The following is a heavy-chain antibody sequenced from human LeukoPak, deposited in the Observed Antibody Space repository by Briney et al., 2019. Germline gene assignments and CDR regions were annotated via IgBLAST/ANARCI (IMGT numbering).Heavy chain of an antibody. CDR1: GFTFSSHG. D-gene: IGHD6-19*01. Sequence: GGSLRLSCAASGFTFSSHGMHWVRQAPGKGLEWVGFIRSKAYGGTTEYAASVKGRFTISRDDSKSIAYLQMNSLKTEDTAVYFCTSGVAGLDYWGQGTLVTVSS. V-gene: IGHV3-49*04. J-gene: IGHJ4*02. CDR2: IRSKAYGGTT. CDR3: TSGVAGLDY.